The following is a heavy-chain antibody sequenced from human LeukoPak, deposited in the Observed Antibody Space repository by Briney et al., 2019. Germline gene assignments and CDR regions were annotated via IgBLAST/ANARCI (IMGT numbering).Heavy chain of an antibody. J-gene: IGHJ5*02. D-gene: IGHD1-7*01. V-gene: IGHV3-11*04. CDR1: GFTFSDYY. Sequence: GGSLRLSRAASGFTFSDYYMSWIRQAPGKVLEWVSYISSSGSTIYYADSVKGRFTISRDNAKNSLYLQMNSLRAEDTAVYYCARGLNWKYGWFDPWGQGTLVTVSS. CDR3: ARGLNWKYGWFDP. CDR2: ISSSGSTI.